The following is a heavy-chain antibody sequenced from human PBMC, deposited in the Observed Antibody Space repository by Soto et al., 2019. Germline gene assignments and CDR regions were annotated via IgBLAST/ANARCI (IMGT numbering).Heavy chain of an antibody. J-gene: IGHJ3*02. Sequence: ASVKVSCKASGYTFTGYYMHWVRQAPGQGLEWMGIINPSGGSTSYAQKFQGRVTMTRDTSTSTVYMELSSLRSEDTAVYYCARGAYDSSGYSSDAFDIWGQGTMVTVSS. V-gene: IGHV1-46*01. CDR3: ARGAYDSSGYSSDAFDI. D-gene: IGHD3-22*01. CDR1: GYTFTGYY. CDR2: INPSGGST.